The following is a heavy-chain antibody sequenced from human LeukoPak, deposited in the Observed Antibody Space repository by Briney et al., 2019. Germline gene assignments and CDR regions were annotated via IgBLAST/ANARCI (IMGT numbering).Heavy chain of an antibody. CDR3: ARLLNYYDTSGNPTDY. CDR2: ISSSSSYI. V-gene: IGHV3-21*04. D-gene: IGHD3-22*01. Sequence: GGSLRLSCAASGFTFSSYSMNWVRQAPGKGLEWVSSISSSSSYIYYADSVKGRFTISRDNSKNTLYLQMNSLRAEDTAIYYCARLLNYYDTSGNPTDYWGQGTLVTVSS. J-gene: IGHJ4*02. CDR1: GFTFSSYS.